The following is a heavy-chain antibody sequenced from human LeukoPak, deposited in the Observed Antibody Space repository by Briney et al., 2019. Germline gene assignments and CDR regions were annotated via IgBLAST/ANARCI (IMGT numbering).Heavy chain of an antibody. D-gene: IGHD3-10*01. V-gene: IGHV3-23*01. Sequence: GGSLRLSCAASGLTFSSYAMSWVRQAPGKGLEWVSAISGSGGSTYYADSVKGRFTISRDNSKNTLYLQMNSLRAEDTAVYYCAFSYGSGSYCRFWGQGTLVTVSS. CDR1: GLTFSSYA. J-gene: IGHJ4*02. CDR2: ISGSGGST. CDR3: AFSYGSGSYCRF.